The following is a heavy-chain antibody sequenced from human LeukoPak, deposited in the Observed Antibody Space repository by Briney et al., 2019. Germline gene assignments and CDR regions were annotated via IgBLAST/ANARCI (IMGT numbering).Heavy chain of an antibody. CDR1: VFSTSRGQSY. Sequence: NPSQTLSLTCTVSVFSTSRGQSYSGWLRQPAGKGLEGIGRIYTSGSTNYHPSLKSRSTISVATSKNPFSLTLSSVTAADPAAYYWARSQGGDWHNRVYWGQGTLVTVSS. J-gene: IGHJ4*02. CDR3: ARSQGGDWHNRVY. CDR2: IYTSGST. D-gene: IGHD2-21*02. V-gene: IGHV4-61*02.